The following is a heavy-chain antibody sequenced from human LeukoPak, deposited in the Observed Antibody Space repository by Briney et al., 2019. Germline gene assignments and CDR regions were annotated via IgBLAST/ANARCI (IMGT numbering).Heavy chain of an antibody. CDR2: INDSGST. CDR1: GGAFSNYF. Sequence: KPSETLSLTCAVSGGAFSNYFWTWIRQPPGKGLEWIAEINDSGSTNSNSSFRSRVAISLDTSKNQFSLRLTSVTAADTAVYYCARGQYCSTTTCYSARRYFDFWGQGTLVTVSS. J-gene: IGHJ4*02. CDR3: ARGQYCSTTTCYSARRYFDF. V-gene: IGHV4-34*01. D-gene: IGHD2-2*01.